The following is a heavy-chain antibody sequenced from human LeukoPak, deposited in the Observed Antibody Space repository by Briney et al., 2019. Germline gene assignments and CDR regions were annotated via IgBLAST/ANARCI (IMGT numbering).Heavy chain of an antibody. D-gene: IGHD2-2*01. CDR3: ARGAAVSRVVVVPAASYCYYYRDV. J-gene: IGHJ6*03. Sequence: SVKVSCKASGGTFSSYAISWVRQAPGQGLEWMGGIIPIFGTANYAQKFQGRVTITTDESTSTAYMELSSLRSEDTAVYYCARGAAVSRVVVVPAASYCYYYRDVWGKGTRVTVSS. CDR2: IIPIFGTA. V-gene: IGHV1-69*05. CDR1: GGTFSSYA.